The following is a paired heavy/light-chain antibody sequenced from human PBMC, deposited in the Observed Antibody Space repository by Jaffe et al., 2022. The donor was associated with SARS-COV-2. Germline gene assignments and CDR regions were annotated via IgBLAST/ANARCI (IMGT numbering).Light chain of an antibody. CDR1: QNVPTNY. Sequence: DIVLTQSPGTLSLFPGDRATLSCRASQNVPTNYLAWYQQKPGQPPRLLIYGTASRATGIPDRFSGRGSGRDFTLTITRLEPEDFAVYYCQQYVTSLWTFGQGTKVEI. CDR2: GTA. CDR3: QQYVTSLWT. J-gene: IGKJ1*01. V-gene: IGKV3-20*01.
Heavy chain of an antibody. CDR1: GYTFTSFS. J-gene: IGHJ4*02. CDR3: ARGRGKITVPGGDC. V-gene: IGHV1-3*01. Sequence: VQLVQSGAEVKSPGAPVRVSCKSSGYTFTSFSIHWIRQAPGQGLEWMGWIDGGNGDTQTSQNFRDRVTITRDISATTVYMDLYGLTSEDTAVYFCARGRGKITVPGGDCWGQGTRVTVSS. D-gene: IGHD6-19*01. CDR2: IDGGNGDT.